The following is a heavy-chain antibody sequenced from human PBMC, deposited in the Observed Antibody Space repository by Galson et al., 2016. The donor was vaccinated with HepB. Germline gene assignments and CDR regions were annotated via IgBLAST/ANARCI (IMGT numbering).Heavy chain of an antibody. D-gene: IGHD1-14*01. V-gene: IGHV3-30*04. CDR1: GFTFTSYP. CDR2: TSFDGSRV. J-gene: IGHJ4*02. Sequence: SLRLSCAASGFTFTSYPIHWVRQAPGKGLEWVGVTSFDGSRVYYAESVDGRFTISGDNSQNTVYLQMHNLKTEDTALYYCASGFCASISCPLGHYWGQGAQVTVSS. CDR3: ASGFCASISCPLGHY.